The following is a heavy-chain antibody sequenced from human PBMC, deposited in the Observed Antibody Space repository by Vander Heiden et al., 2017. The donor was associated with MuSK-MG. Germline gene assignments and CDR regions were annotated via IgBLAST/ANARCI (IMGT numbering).Heavy chain of an antibody. J-gene: IGHJ5*02. D-gene: IGHD5-12*01. CDR1: GYTFTGYY. CDR2: INPNSGGT. CDR3: ASAVGTITGPTEGWFDP. V-gene: IGHV1-2*02. Sequence: QVQLVQSGAEVKKPGASVKVSCKASGYTFTGYYMHWVRQAPGQGLEWMGWINPNSGGTKYAQKFQGRVTMTRDTSISTAYMELSRLTSDDTAVYYCASAVGTITGPTEGWFDPWGQGTLVTVSS.